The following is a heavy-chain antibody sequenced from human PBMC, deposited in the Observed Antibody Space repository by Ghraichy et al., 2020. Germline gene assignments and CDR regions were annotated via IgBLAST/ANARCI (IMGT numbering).Heavy chain of an antibody. CDR1: GFTVSSNY. CDR3: ARVRCSSTSCYSYYFDY. D-gene: IGHD2-2*01. V-gene: IGHV3-53*04. CDR2: IYSGGST. J-gene: IGHJ4*02. Sequence: GGSLRLSCAASGFTVSSNYMSWVRQAPGKGLEWVSVIYSGGSTYYADSVKGRFTISRHNSKNTLYLQMNSLRAEDTAVYYCARVRCSSTSCYSYYFDYWGQGTLVTVSS.